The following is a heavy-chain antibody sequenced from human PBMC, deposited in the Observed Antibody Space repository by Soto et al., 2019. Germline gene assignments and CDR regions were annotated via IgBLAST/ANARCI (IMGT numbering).Heavy chain of an antibody. CDR1: GHSFTSYW. D-gene: IGHD5-18*01. J-gene: IGHJ6*02. CDR3: TTGKRADTAMGYYYYGMDV. CDR2: IYPGDSDT. Sequence: PGESLKISCKGSGHSFTSYWIGWVRQMPGKGLEWMGIIYPGDSDTRYSPSFQGQVTISADKSISTAYLQWSSLKASDTAMYYCTTGKRADTAMGYYYYGMDVWGQGTTVTVSS. V-gene: IGHV5-51*01.